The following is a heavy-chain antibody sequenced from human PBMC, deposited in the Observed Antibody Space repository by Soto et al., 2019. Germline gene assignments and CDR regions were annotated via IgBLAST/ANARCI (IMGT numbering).Heavy chain of an antibody. CDR3: AKDLGQQLAYSPVSGEFDY. J-gene: IGHJ4*02. V-gene: IGHV3-23*01. Sequence: PGGSLRLSCAASGFTFSSYAMSWVRQAPGKGLEWVSAISGSGGSTYYADSVKGRFTISRDNSKNTLYLQMNSLRAEGTAVYYCAKDLGQQLAYSPVSGEFDYWGQGTLVTVSS. CDR1: GFTFSSYA. D-gene: IGHD6-13*01. CDR2: ISGSGGST.